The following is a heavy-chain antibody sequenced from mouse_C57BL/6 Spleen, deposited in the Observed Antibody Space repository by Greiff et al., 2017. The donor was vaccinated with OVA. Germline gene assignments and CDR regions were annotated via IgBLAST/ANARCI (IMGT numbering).Heavy chain of an antibody. CDR1: GYTFTSYW. Sequence: VQLQQPGAELVKPGASVKLSCKASGYTFTSYWMQWVKQRPGQGLEWIGEIDPSDSYTNYNQKFKGKATLTVDTSSSTAYMQLSSLTSEDSAVYYCARRYYGSSYPWYFDVWGTGTTVTVSS. J-gene: IGHJ1*03. D-gene: IGHD1-1*01. CDR3: ARRYYGSSYPWYFDV. CDR2: IDPSDSYT. V-gene: IGHV1-50*01.